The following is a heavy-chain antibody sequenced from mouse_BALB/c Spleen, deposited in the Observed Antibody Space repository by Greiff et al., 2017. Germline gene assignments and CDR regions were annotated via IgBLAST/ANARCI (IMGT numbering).Heavy chain of an antibody. CDR1: GFTFSDYY. Sequence: DVMLVESGGGLVKPGGSLKLSCAASGFTFSDYYMYWVRQTPEKRLEWVATISDGGSYTYYPDSVKGRFTISRDNAKNNLYLQMSSLKSEDTAMYYCARGSTAYFDYWGQGTTLTVSS. D-gene: IGHD1-2*01. CDR3: ARGSTAYFDY. CDR2: ISDGGSYT. J-gene: IGHJ2*01. V-gene: IGHV5-4*02.